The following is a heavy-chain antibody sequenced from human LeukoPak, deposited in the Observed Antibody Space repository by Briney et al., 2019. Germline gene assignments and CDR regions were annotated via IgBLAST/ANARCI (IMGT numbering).Heavy chain of an antibody. D-gene: IGHD2-15*01. CDR3: ASPRDVVVVVAATAGYFDL. CDR1: GYSISNGYY. V-gene: IGHV4-38-2*01. J-gene: IGHJ2*01. Sequence: SETLSLTCPVSGYSISNGYYWGWIRQPPGKGLEWIGSIYHSGSTFYNPSLKNRVTISVDTPKNQFSLKLTSVTAADTAVYYCASPRDVVVVVAATAGYFDLWGRGTLVTVSS. CDR2: IYHSGST.